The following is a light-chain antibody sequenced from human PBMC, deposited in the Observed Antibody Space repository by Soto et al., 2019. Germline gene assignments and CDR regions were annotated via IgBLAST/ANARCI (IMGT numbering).Light chain of an antibody. Sequence: ILMTQSPATLSVSPGERATLSCRASQSVSNNLAWYQQKPGQAPRLPIYDASTRATGIPARFSGSGSGTECTLTISGLQSEDFAVYYCQQYNNWPPWTLGQGTKVEIK. J-gene: IGKJ1*01. CDR2: DAS. CDR1: QSVSNN. CDR3: QQYNNWPPWT. V-gene: IGKV3-15*01.